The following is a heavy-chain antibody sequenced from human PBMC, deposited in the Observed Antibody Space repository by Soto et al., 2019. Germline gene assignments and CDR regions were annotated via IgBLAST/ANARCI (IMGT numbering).Heavy chain of an antibody. J-gene: IGHJ3*02. Sequence: PSDTLSLTCAVYGGSFSGYYWSWIRQPPGKGLEWIGEINHSGSTNYNPSLKSRVTISVDTSKNQFSLKLSSVTAADTAVYYCASVSSSSLSDAFDIWGQGTMVTVS. V-gene: IGHV4-34*01. CDR2: INHSGST. CDR1: GGSFSGYY. CDR3: ASVSSSSLSDAFDI. D-gene: IGHD6-6*01.